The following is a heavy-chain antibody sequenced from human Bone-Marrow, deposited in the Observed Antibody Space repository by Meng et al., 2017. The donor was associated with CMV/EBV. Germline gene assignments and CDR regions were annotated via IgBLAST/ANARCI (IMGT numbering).Heavy chain of an antibody. J-gene: IGHJ4*02. CDR1: GFTFSSYA. CDR2: ISYDGSNK. Sequence: GGSLRLSCAASGFTFSSYAMHWVRQAPGKGLEWVAVISYDGSNKYYADSVKGRFTISRDNSKNTLYLQMNSLRAEDTAVYYCARATVPLDGYCTNGVCSQHPVWDYWGQGTLVTVSS. D-gene: IGHD2-8*01. V-gene: IGHV3-30-3*01. CDR3: ARATVPLDGYCTNGVCSQHPVWDY.